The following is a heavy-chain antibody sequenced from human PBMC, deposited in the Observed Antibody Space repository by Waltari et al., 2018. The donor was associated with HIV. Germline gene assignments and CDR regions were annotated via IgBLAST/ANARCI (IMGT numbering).Heavy chain of an antibody. CDR1: AYPFTKFG. CDR2: INTNTGNP. J-gene: IGHJ6*03. CDR3: ARECEGRMDYQQLLIHYFYMDV. V-gene: IGHV7-4-1*02. D-gene: IGHD2-2*01. Sequence: QVQLVQSGSELKKPGASVKVSCKASAYPFTKFGLNWVRPAPGHGLAWMGWINTNTGNPTYAQDFAGRFVFSLDTSVSTTYLQISSLKAEDTAVYYCARECEGRMDYQQLLIHYFYMDVWGRGTTVTVSS.